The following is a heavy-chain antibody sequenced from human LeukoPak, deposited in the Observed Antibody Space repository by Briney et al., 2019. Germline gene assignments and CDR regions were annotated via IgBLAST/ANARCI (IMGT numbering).Heavy chain of an antibody. J-gene: IGHJ4*02. D-gene: IGHD5-18*01. CDR2: INPNSGDT. Sequence: ASVKVSCKASGYTFTGYYMHWVRQAPGQGLEWMGWINPNSGDTNYAQKFQGRVTMTRDTSISTAYMELSRLRSDDTAVYYCARGDSYGVPAGDYWGQGTLVTVSS. CDR1: GYTFTGYY. CDR3: ARGDSYGVPAGDY. V-gene: IGHV1-2*02.